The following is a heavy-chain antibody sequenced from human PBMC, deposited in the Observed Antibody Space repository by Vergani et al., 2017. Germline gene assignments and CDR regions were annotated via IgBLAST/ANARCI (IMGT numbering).Heavy chain of an antibody. CDR3: ARVPRGAAAETPAHFDY. D-gene: IGHD6-13*01. V-gene: IGHV3-30*04. CDR1: GFTFSSYA. CDR2: ISYDGSNK. J-gene: IGHJ4*02. Sequence: QVQLVESGGGVVQPGRSLRLSCAASGFTFSSYAMHWVRQAPGKGLEWVAVISYDGSNKYYADSVKGRFTISRDNSKNTLYLQMNSLRAEDTAVYYCARVPRGAAAETPAHFDYWGQGILVTVSS.